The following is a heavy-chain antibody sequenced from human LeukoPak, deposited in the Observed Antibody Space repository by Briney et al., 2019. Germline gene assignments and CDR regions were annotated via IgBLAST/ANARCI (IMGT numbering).Heavy chain of an antibody. J-gene: IGHJ4*02. V-gene: IGHV5-51*01. CDR1: GYSFTTFW. CDR3: ARRLTYYYDSSGYYGY. CDR2: IYPGDSDT. Sequence: GESLKISCKGSGYSFTTFWIGWVRQMPGKGLEWMGIIYPGDSDTRYSPSFQGQVTISADKSISTAYLQWSSLKASDTAMYYCARRLTYYYDSSGYYGYWGQGTLVTVSS. D-gene: IGHD3-22*01.